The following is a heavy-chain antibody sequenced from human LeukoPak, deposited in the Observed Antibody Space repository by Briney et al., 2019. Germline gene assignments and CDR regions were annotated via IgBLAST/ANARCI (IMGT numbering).Heavy chain of an antibody. CDR2: ISWNSGSI. V-gene: IGHV3-9*01. CDR1: GFTFDDYA. J-gene: IGHJ5*02. CDR3: AKDSTIFGVVTRGGWFDP. Sequence: GGSLRFSCAASGFTFDDYAMHWVRQAPGKGLEWVSGISWNSGSIGYADSVKGRFTISRDNAKNSLYLQMNSLRAEDTALYYCAKDSTIFGVVTRGGWFDPWGQGTLVTVSS. D-gene: IGHD3-3*01.